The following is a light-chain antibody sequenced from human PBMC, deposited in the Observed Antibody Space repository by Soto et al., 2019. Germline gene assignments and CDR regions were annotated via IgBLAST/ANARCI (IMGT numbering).Light chain of an antibody. V-gene: IGKV3-20*01. Sequence: DMVLTQSTSTLSLSPGERATLYCRASQSVSSNHLAWYQQKPGQAPRLLIYGVSSRATGVPVSFSGSGSGTDFTLTISRLEPEDFAVYYCQQYVSAPITFGQGTRLEIK. CDR3: QQYVSAPIT. CDR1: QSVSSNH. CDR2: GVS. J-gene: IGKJ5*01.